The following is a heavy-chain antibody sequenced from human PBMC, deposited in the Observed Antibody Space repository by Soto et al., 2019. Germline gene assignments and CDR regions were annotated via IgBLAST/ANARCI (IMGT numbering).Heavy chain of an antibody. CDR3: AREKAIGGYSGYGFDY. Sequence: QVQLVQSGAEVKKPGASVKVSCKASGYTFTSYAMHWVRQAPGQRLEWMGWINAVNGNTKYSQKFQGRVTITRDTSASTAYMELSSLRSEDTAVYYCAREKAIGGYSGYGFDYWGQGTLVTVSS. V-gene: IGHV1-3*01. J-gene: IGHJ4*02. CDR1: GYTFTSYA. CDR2: INAVNGNT. D-gene: IGHD5-12*01.